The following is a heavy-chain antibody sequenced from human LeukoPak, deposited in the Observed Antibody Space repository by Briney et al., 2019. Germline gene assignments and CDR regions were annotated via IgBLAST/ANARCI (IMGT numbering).Heavy chain of an antibody. V-gene: IGHV4-4*07. CDR3: ARAMAAAGHYYYYGMDV. CDR2: IYTSGST. J-gene: IGHJ6*02. D-gene: IGHD6-13*01. Sequence: ASETLSLTCTVSGGSISSYYWSWIRQPAGKGLEWIGRIYTSGSTNYNPSLKSRVTMSVDTSKNQFSLKLSSVTAADTAVYYCARAMAAAGHYYYYGMDVWGQGTTVTVSS. CDR1: GGSISSYY.